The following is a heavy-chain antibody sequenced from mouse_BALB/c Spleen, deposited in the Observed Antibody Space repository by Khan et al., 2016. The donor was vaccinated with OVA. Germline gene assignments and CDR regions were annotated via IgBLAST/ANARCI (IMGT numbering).Heavy chain of an antibody. D-gene: IGHD1-1*02. CDR3: ASAVGGKVPRDY. Sequence: DLVKPGASVKLSCKASGYTFTSYWINWIKQRPGQGLEWIGRIAPGSGSTYYNEMFKGKATLTVDTSSSTAYIQLSSLSSEDSAVYFCASAVGGKVPRDYWGQGTTRTVSS. CDR2: IAPGSGST. CDR1: GYTFTSYW. V-gene: IGHV1S41*01. J-gene: IGHJ2*01.